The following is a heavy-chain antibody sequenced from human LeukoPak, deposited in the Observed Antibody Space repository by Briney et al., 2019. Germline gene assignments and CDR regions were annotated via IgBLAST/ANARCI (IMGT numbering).Heavy chain of an antibody. D-gene: IGHD2-8*02. Sequence: HPGGSLRLACAASGFPFTIYAMHWVRQARGGGLEWVAFISYDAINKHYADSVKGRFTISRDNYKNTLNLQMNSLRAEDAARYYCAREGGVLSSNSFYDTDVWGKGTTVIVSS. J-gene: IGHJ6*03. CDR2: ISYDAINK. CDR1: GFPFTIYA. CDR3: AREGGVLSSNSFYDTDV. V-gene: IGHV3-30*01.